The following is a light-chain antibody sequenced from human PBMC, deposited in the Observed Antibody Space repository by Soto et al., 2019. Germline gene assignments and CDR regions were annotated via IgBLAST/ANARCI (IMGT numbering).Light chain of an antibody. J-gene: IGLJ1*01. Sequence: QSALAQPASVSGSPGQSITISCTGTSSDIGSYNRVSWYQQPPGTAPKLIIYEVNNRPSGVPDRFSGSKSGNTASLTISGLQAEDEADYYCNSFTTSSTYVFGTGTNVTV. V-gene: IGLV2-18*02. CDR1: SSDIGSYNR. CDR3: NSFTTSSTYV. CDR2: EVN.